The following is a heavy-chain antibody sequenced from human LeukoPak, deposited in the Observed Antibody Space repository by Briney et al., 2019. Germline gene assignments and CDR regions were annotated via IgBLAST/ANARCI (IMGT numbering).Heavy chain of an antibody. CDR3: ARGSSGYYYGGHFDY. Sequence: GGSLRLSCAASGFTFNNFAMSWVRQAPGKGLEWVSVIYSGGSTYYADSVRGRFTISIDNSKNTLYLQMNSLRAEDTAVYYCARGSSGYYYGGHFDYWGQGTLVTVSS. V-gene: IGHV3-66*01. D-gene: IGHD3-22*01. CDR1: GFTFNNFA. J-gene: IGHJ4*02. CDR2: IYSGGST.